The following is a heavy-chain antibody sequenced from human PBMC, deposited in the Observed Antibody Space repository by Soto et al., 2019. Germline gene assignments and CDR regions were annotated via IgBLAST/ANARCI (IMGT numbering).Heavy chain of an antibody. CDR1: GNTFINSW. Sequence: GGSLRLSCVASGNTFINSWMTWVRQAPGKGLEWVANIKQDGREKYYADSVKGRFSISRDNVKNALYLQMNSLRAEDTAVYYCARQGYDFWSGYYPYFDSWGQGTPVTVSS. CDR2: IKQDGREK. D-gene: IGHD3-3*01. V-gene: IGHV3-7*03. J-gene: IGHJ4*02. CDR3: ARQGYDFWSGYYPYFDS.